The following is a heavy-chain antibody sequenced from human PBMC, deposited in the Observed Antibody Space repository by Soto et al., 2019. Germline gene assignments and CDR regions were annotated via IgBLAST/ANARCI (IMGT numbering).Heavy chain of an antibody. CDR1: GGSISSYY. V-gene: IGHV4-59*08. CDR3: ARRYGYSFDY. D-gene: IGHD1-1*01. CDR2: IYYSGST. Sequence: SSETLSLTCTVSGGSISSYYWSWIRQPPGKGLEWIGYIYYSGSTNYNPSLKSRVTISVDTSKNQFSLKLSSVTAADTAVYYCARRYGYSFDYWGQGTLVTVSS. J-gene: IGHJ4*02.